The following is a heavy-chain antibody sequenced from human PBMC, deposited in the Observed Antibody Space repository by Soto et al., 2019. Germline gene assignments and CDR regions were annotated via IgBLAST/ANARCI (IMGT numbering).Heavy chain of an antibody. D-gene: IGHD3-9*01. CDR2: IIPIFGTA. CDR3: ARMGRDDILTGYYIRGNWFDP. V-gene: IGHV1-69*13. CDR1: GGTFSSYA. J-gene: IGHJ5*02. Sequence: SVKVSCKASGGTFSSYAISWVRQAPGQGLEWMGGIIPIFGTANYAQKFQGRVTITADESTSTAYMELSSLRSEDTAVYYCARMGRDDILTGYYIRGNWFDPWGQGTLVTVSS.